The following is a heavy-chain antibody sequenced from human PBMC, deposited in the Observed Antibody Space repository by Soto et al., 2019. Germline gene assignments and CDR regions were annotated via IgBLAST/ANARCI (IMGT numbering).Heavy chain of an antibody. CDR2: INAGNGNT. D-gene: IGHD1-20*01. CDR1: GYTFTSYA. Sequence: ASVKVSCKASGYTFTSYAMHWVRQAPGQRLEWMGWINAGNGNTKYSQKFQGRVTITRDTSASTAYMELSSLRSEDTAVYYCARGITLPTPLDFWGQALLVTVSS. V-gene: IGHV1-3*01. J-gene: IGHJ4*02. CDR3: ARGITLPTPLDF.